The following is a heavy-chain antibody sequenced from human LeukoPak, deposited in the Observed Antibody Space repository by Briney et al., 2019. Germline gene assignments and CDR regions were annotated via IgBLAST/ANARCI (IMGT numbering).Heavy chain of an antibody. J-gene: IGHJ4*02. D-gene: IGHD6-19*01. V-gene: IGHV3-48*04. CDR1: GFTLSSYW. CDR2: ISSSGSTI. Sequence: GGSLRLSCAASGFTLSSYWMTWVRQAPGKGLEWVSYISSSGSTIYYADSVKGRFTISRDNAKNSLYLQMNSLRAEDTAVYYCAGDKTTGGWYEFDYWGQGTLVTVSS. CDR3: AGDKTTGGWYEFDY.